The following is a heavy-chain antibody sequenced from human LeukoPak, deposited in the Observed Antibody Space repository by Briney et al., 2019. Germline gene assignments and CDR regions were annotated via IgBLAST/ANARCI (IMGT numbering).Heavy chain of an antibody. CDR2: TSGSGGTT. D-gene: IGHD1-1*01. J-gene: IGHJ4*02. Sequence: GGSLRLSCAASGIIFSSYAMSWVRQAAGRGLEWVSVTSGSGGTTYYADSVTGRFTLHRHNSKHTMYLQMGSLRAEHTSVYYCAKKAGSRTDQFPLDDWGQGTLVTVSS. CDR1: GIIFSSYA. CDR3: AKKAGSRTDQFPLDD. V-gene: IGHV3-23*01.